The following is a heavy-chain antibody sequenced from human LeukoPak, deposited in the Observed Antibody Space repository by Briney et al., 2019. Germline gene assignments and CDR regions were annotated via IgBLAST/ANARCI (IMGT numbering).Heavy chain of an antibody. CDR2: IYYSGTT. V-gene: IGHV4-31*03. CDR3: ARGGGVTYYDSTGYLWYFDY. CDR1: GGSISSDAYY. Sequence: SETLSLTCTVSGGSISSDAYYWSWIRQHPGKGLEWIGYIYYSGTTYYNPSLKSRLTISVDTSKNHFSLKLSSVTAADTAVYYCARGGGVTYYDSTGYLWYFDYWGQGTLVTVSS. D-gene: IGHD3-22*01. J-gene: IGHJ4*02.